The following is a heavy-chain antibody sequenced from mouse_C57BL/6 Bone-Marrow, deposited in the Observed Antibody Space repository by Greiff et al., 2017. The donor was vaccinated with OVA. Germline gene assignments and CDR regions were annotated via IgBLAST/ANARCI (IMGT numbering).Heavy chain of an antibody. CDR3: AKRSPNQAWFAV. Sequence: QVQLQQSGAELARPGASVKLSCKASGYTFTSYGISWVKQRTGQGLEWIGEIYTRSGTTYYNEKFKGKGTLTADKSSSTAYMGLCTLTSQKTPVEICAKRSPNQAWFAVRGPGTLVTVSA. CDR1: GYTFTSYG. J-gene: IGHJ3*01. V-gene: IGHV1-81*01. CDR2: IYTRSGTT. D-gene: IGHD3-2*02.